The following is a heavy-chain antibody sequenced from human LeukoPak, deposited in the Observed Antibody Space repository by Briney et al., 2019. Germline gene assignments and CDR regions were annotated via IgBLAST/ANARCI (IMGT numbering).Heavy chain of an antibody. CDR1: GFTFSSYS. CDR2: ISSSSSYI. J-gene: IGHJ4*02. V-gene: IGHV3-21*01. Sequence: PGGSLRLSCAASGFTFSSYSMNWVRQAPGKGLEWVSSISSSSSYIYYADSVKGRFTISRDNAKNSLYLQMNSLRAEDTAVYYCARDPLGDWNYFDYWGQGTLVTVSS. CDR3: ARDPLGDWNYFDY. D-gene: IGHD3-10*01.